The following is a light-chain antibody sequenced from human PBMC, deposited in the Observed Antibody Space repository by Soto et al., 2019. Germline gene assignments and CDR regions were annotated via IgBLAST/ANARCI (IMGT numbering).Light chain of an antibody. CDR3: SSYAGSNNLDVV. J-gene: IGLJ2*01. V-gene: IGLV2-8*01. Sequence: SVLTQPPSASGSPGQAVTISCTETNSDVGGYNYVSWYQQHPGKAPKLMIYEVSQRPSGVPDRFSGSKSGNTASLTVSGLQPEDEADYYCSSYAGSNNLDVVFGGGNQLTVL. CDR2: EVS. CDR1: NSDVGGYNY.